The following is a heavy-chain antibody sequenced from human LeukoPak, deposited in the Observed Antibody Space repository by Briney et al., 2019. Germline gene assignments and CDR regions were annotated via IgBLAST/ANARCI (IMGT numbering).Heavy chain of an antibody. V-gene: IGHV3-15*01. CDR2: IKSKTDGGTT. Sequence: GVSLRLSCAASAFTFSNVWINWVRQAPGKGLEWVGRIKSKTDGGTTDYAAPVKGRFTISRDDSKNTLYLQMDSLKTEDTAVYYCISYAFWSAQTVYWGQGTLVTVSS. CDR3: ISYAFWSAQTVY. CDR1: AFTFSNVW. D-gene: IGHD3-3*01. J-gene: IGHJ4*02.